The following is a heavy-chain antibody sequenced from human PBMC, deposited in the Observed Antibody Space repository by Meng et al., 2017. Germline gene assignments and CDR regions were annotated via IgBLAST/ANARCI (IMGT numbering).Heavy chain of an antibody. D-gene: IGHD2-21*02. Sequence: GELVQVGAEGKRPGSSVKVSCKSSGGTFSSYAISGVRQAPGQGLEWMGGIIPIFGTANYAQKFQGRVTITADESTSTAYMELSSLRSEDTAVYYCAREIAAAYCGGDCYLWGQGTLVTVSS. J-gene: IGHJ5*02. CDR3: AREIAAAYCGGDCYL. V-gene: IGHV1-69*01. CDR2: IIPIFGTA. CDR1: GGTFSSYA.